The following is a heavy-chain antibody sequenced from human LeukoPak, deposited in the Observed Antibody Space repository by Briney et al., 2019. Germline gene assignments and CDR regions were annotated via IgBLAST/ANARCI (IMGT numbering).Heavy chain of an antibody. Sequence: ASVKVSCKASGYTFTSYGISWVRQAPGQGLEWMGWISAYNGNTNYAQKLQGRVTMTTDTSTSTAYMELRSLRSDDTAVYYCARDGDMGYCSGGSCYNYWGQGTLATVSS. CDR3: ARDGDMGYCSGGSCYNY. CDR2: ISAYNGNT. V-gene: IGHV1-18*01. CDR1: GYTFTSYG. D-gene: IGHD2-15*01. J-gene: IGHJ4*02.